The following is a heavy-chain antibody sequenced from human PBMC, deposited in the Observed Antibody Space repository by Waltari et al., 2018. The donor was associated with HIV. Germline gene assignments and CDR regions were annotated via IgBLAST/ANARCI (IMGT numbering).Heavy chain of an antibody. V-gene: IGHV4-61*02. J-gene: IGHJ4*02. Sequence: QVQLQESGPGLGKPSQTLSLTCTVSGGSISGGGYYWSWVRQPAGKGLEWIGRSHASGRTNYNPSLRSRVTISVDASKNQFSLKLTSVTAADTAVYFCARGPTAMVTFDSWGQGTLVTVPS. CDR3: ARGPTAMVTFDS. D-gene: IGHD5-18*01. CDR1: GGSISGGGYY. CDR2: SHASGRT.